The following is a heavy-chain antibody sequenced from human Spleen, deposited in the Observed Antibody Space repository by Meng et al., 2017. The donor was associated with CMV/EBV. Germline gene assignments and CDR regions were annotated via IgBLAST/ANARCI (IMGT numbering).Heavy chain of an antibody. V-gene: IGHV1-2*02. CDR3: ARDRDSTSGLDAFDI. CDR2: INPNSGGT. Sequence: ASVKVSCKASGYMFTGYYVHWVRRAPGQGLEWMGWINPNSGGTNYAQNFQGRVTMTRDTSSSTAYMELNRLTSDDTAVYYCARDRDSTSGLDAFDIWGQGTMVTV. CDR1: GYMFTGYY. J-gene: IGHJ3*02. D-gene: IGHD2-2*01.